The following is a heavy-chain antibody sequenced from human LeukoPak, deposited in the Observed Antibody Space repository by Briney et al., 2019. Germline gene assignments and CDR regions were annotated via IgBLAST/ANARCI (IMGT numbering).Heavy chain of an antibody. V-gene: IGHV3-7*04. CDR3: ARVGCGGDCYYYFDY. CDR1: GFTFSSYW. D-gene: IGHD2-21*02. Sequence: GGSLRLSCAASGFTFSSYWMSWVRQAPGKGLEWVANIKQDGSEKYYVDPVKGRFTISRDNAKNSLYLQMNSLRAEDTAEYYCARVGCGGDCYYYFDYWGQGTLVTVSS. CDR2: IKQDGSEK. J-gene: IGHJ4*02.